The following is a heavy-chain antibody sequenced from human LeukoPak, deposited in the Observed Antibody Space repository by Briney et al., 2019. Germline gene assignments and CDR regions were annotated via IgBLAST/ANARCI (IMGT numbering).Heavy chain of an antibody. CDR2: INPNSGGT. V-gene: IGHV1-2*02. D-gene: IGHD3-22*01. CDR3: ASVADYDSSGYRSFDI. J-gene: IGHJ3*02. CDR1: GYTFTGYY. Sequence: GASVKVSCKASGYTFTGYYMHWVRQAPGQGLEWMGWINPNSGGTNYAQKFQGRVTMTRDTSISTAYMELSRLRSDDTAVYYCASVADYDSSGYRSFDIWGQGTMVTVSS.